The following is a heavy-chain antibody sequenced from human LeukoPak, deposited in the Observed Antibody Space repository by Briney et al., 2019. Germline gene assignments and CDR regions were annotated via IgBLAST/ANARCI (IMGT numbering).Heavy chain of an antibody. CDR2: INPNSGGT. D-gene: IGHD3-3*02. Sequence: ASVKVSCKASGYTFTGYYMHWVRQAPGRGLEWMGRINPNSGGTNYAQKFQGRVTMTSNTSIITAYLKLIRLRSDDTAVYYCARDLARRYYYYYMDVWGKGTTVTVSS. V-gene: IGHV1-2*06. CDR1: GYTFTGYY. CDR3: ARDLARRYYYYYMDV. J-gene: IGHJ6*03.